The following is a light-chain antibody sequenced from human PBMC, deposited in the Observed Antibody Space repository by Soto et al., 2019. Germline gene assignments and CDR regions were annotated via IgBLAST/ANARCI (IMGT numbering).Light chain of an antibody. CDR2: WAS. CDR3: QQYSAYPLP. Sequence: DIQLTQSPSTLSASVGDRVTITCRASQNINGYLAWYQQKPGKAPKLLIYWASSLISGVPSRFTGGESGTEFTLTISSLQPDDFATYYCQQYSAYPLPFGGGTKVDVK. V-gene: IGKV1-5*03. J-gene: IGKJ4*01. CDR1: QNINGY.